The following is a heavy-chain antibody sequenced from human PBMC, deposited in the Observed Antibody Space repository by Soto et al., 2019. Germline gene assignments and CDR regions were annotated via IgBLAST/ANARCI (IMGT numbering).Heavy chain of an antibody. D-gene: IGHD4-17*01. CDR1: GFIFSTYG. CDR3: AKDLLLTTITTVGD. V-gene: IGHV3-30*18. Sequence: QVQLVESGGGVVQPGRSLRLSCAASGFIFSTYGMHWVRQAPGKGLEWLSVISYDGNNKYYADSVKGRFTISRDNSKNTLWLQMDSLRTEDTAVYHCAKDLLLTTITTVGDWGQGTLVTVSS. J-gene: IGHJ4*02. CDR2: ISYDGNNK.